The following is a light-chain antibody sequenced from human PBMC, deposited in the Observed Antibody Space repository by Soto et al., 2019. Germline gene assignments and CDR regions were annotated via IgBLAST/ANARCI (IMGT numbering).Light chain of an antibody. Sequence: QSVLTQPPSASGTPGQRVTSSCSGSSSNIGSNVVYWYQQFPGTAPKLLIYRNNQRPSGVPDRFSGSKSGTSASLAISGLPAEDEAEYYCAAWDDSLSGLVFGGGTKLTV. CDR2: RNN. CDR3: AAWDDSLSGLV. V-gene: IGLV1-47*01. CDR1: SSNIGSNV. J-gene: IGLJ3*02.